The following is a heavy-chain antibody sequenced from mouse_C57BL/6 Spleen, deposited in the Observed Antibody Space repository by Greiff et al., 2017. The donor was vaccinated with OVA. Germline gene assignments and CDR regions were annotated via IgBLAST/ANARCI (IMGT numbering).Heavy chain of an antibody. CDR2: IWGFDST. D-gene: IGHD3-2*02. Sequence: VQVVESGPGLVAPSQSLSITCTVSGFSLTSYGLDWVRQSPGKGLEWLGVIWGFDSTNYNSALNARLSISKDNSKSQVFIKMNSLQTDDPAMYYCARDSSGYTDYWGQGTTLTVSS. V-gene: IGHV2-6*01. CDR3: ARDSSGYTDY. CDR1: GFSLTSYG. J-gene: IGHJ2*01.